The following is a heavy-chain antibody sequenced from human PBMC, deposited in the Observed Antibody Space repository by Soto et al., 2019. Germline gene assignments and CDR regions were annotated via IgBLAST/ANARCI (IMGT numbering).Heavy chain of an antibody. CDR3: ARRARPDFYYMDV. CDR1: GFTFSSYA. CDR2: ISSNGVGT. D-gene: IGHD6-6*01. J-gene: IGHJ6*03. Sequence: GGSLRLSCAASGFTFSSYAMRWVRQAPGKGLEYVSGISSNGVGTYYANSVKGRFTISRDNSKNTLYLQMSSLRPEDMAVYYCARRARPDFYYMDVWGKGTTVTVSS. V-gene: IGHV3-64*01.